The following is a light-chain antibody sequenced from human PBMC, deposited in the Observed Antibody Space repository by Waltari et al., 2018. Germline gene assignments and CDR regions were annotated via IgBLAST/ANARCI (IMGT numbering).Light chain of an antibody. CDR1: QDISNS. V-gene: IGKV1-33*01. J-gene: IGKJ5*01. CDR3: QQHDNLPLT. Sequence: DIQMTQSPPSLSASVGDRVTITCQASQDISNSLNWYQQKPGKAPKLLMNDASNLQAGVPSRFSGSGSGTNFVFIISSVRPEDVATYYCQQHDNLPLTFGQGTRLEIK. CDR2: DAS.